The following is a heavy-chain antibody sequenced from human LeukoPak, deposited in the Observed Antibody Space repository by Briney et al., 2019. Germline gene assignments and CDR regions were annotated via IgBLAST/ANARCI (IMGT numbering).Heavy chain of an antibody. CDR2: IHPGNGDT. CDR1: GYTFTNA. Sequence: ASVKVSCKGSGYTFTNAVHWVRQAPGQRLEWLGWIHPGNGDTKYSQNFQGRVTVTSDTSAATAYVELNSLTSEDTAVYYCARERWHCRVNCYSVYYYALDVWGQGTTVTVSS. J-gene: IGHJ6*02. D-gene: IGHD2-15*01. CDR3: ARERWHCRVNCYSVYYYALDV. V-gene: IGHV1-3*01.